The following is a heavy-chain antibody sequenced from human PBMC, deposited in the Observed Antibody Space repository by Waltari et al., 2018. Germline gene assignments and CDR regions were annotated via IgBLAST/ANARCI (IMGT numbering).Heavy chain of an antibody. CDR1: GFTFSNYA. D-gene: IGHD1-20*01. V-gene: IGHV3-30-3*01. Sequence: QVQLVESGGGVVQPGRSLRLSCAASGFTFSNYARHWVRHAPGKGLEWVAIKAYDGSNKYYADSVKGRFTIARDKSKHTLYLQMNSLRAEDTAVYYCARDYVGVTGTTFRVFDVWGQGTLVTVSS. J-gene: IGHJ3*01. CDR2: KAYDGSNK. CDR3: ARDYVGVTGTTFRVFDV.